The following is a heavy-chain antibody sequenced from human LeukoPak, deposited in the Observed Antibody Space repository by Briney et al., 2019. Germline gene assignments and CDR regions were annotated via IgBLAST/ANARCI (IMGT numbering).Heavy chain of an antibody. V-gene: IGHV4-39*07. J-gene: IGHJ4*02. Sequence: SETLSLTCTVSGGSISSSSYYWGWIRQPPGKGLEWIGSIYYSGSTYYNPSLKSRVTISVDTSKNQFSLKLTSVTAADTAVYYCARAITMVRGVKRNDYWGQGTLVTVSS. CDR1: GGSISSSSYY. D-gene: IGHD3-10*01. CDR3: ARAITMVRGVKRNDY. CDR2: IYYSGST.